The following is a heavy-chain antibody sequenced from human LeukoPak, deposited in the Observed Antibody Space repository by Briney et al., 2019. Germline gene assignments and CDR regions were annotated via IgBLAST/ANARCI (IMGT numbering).Heavy chain of an antibody. D-gene: IGHD2-2*01. CDR3: AGPRGYCSSTSCFNWFDP. CDR1: GYTFTSYD. Sequence: ASVKVSCKASGYTFTSYDINWVRQATGQGLEWMGWTNPNSGNTGYAQKFQGRVTMTRNTSISTAYMELSSLRSEDTAVYYCAGPRGYCSSTSCFNWFDPWGQGTLVTVSS. J-gene: IGHJ5*02. CDR2: TNPNSGNT. V-gene: IGHV1-8*01.